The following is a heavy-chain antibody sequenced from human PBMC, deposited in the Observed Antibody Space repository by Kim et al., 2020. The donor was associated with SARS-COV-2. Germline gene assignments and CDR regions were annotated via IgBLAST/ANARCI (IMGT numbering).Heavy chain of an antibody. Sequence: SETLSLTCSVSGGSIRSGGKFWTWIRQHPAKGLEWIGYISYSGNPHYSPSLRSRVRISLQTSETQFSLELTSVTAADTAVYYCASGQPLDYWVQGILVTV. CDR2: ISYSGNP. CDR1: GGSIRSGGKF. D-gene: IGHD2-2*01. V-gene: IGHV4-31*03. CDR3: ASGQPLDY. J-gene: IGHJ4*02.